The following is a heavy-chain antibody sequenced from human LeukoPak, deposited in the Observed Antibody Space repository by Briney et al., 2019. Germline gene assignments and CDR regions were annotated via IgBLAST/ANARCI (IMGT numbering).Heavy chain of an antibody. CDR3: TRVSYYGTQPPD. CDR1: GGSISSSSYY. Sequence: SETLSLTCTVSGGSISSSSYYWGWIRQPPGKGLEWIGNFYYSGTNYNPSLESRVTISVDTSNNQFSLSVSSVIAADTAVYYCTRVSYYGTQPPDWGQGTLVTVSS. CDR2: FYYSGT. V-gene: IGHV4-39*07. D-gene: IGHD3-10*01. J-gene: IGHJ4*02.